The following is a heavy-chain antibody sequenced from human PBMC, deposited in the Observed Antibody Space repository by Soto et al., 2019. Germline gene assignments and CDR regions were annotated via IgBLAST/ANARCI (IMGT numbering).Heavy chain of an antibody. CDR2: IYYSGST. CDR1: GGSISSSSYY. D-gene: IGHD3-3*01. J-gene: IGHJ6*02. CDR3: ARHGPLWSGYYTNYYYYGMDV. V-gene: IGHV4-39*01. Sequence: SETLSLTCTVSGGSISSSSYYWGWIRQPPGKGLEWIGSIYYSGSTYYNPSLKSRVTISVDTSKNQFSLKLSSVTAADTAVYYCARHGPLWSGYYTNYYYYGMDVWGQGTTVTVSS.